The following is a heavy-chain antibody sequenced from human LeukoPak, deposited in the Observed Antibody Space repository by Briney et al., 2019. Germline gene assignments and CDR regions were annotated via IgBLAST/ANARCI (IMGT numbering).Heavy chain of an antibody. CDR2: IYPGDSDT. D-gene: IGHD6-19*01. V-gene: IGHV5-51*01. CDR3: ALGRGYSSYFFDY. Sequence: GESLKISCKDSGYSFTNYWIGWGRQMPGKGLEWVGIIYPGDSDTRYSPSFQGQVTISVDKSISTAFLQWSSLKASDTAMYYCALGRGYSSYFFDYWGQGTLVTVSS. J-gene: IGHJ4*02. CDR1: GYSFTNYW.